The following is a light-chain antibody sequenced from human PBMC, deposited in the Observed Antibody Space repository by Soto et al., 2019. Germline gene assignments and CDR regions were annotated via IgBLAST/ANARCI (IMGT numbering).Light chain of an antibody. Sequence: DIQMTQSPSTLSASVGDRVTITCRASQSIDSWLAWYPQKPGRAPKLLIYKASSLESGVPLRFSGSGSGTEFTLTISSLQPEDFATYYCQQYNTYPGTFGQGTKVEIK. CDR3: QQYNTYPGT. J-gene: IGKJ1*01. CDR1: QSIDSW. V-gene: IGKV1-5*03. CDR2: KAS.